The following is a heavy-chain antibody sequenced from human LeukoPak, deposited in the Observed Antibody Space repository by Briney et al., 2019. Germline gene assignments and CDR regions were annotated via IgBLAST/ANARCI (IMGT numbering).Heavy chain of an antibody. CDR2: IYYSGST. J-gene: IGHJ5*02. V-gene: IGHV4-59*01. Sequence: EASETLSLTCTVSGGSISSYYWSWIRQPPGKGLEWIGYIYYSGSTNYNPSLKSRVTISVDTSKNQFSLKLSSVTAADTAVYYCARAPTRMVRGVTRNWFDPWGQGTPVTVSS. D-gene: IGHD3-10*01. CDR3: ARAPTRMVRGVTRNWFDP. CDR1: GGSISSYY.